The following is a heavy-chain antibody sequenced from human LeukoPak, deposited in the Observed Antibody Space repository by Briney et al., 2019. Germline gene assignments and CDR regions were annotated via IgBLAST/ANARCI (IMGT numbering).Heavy chain of an antibody. Sequence: GGSLRLSCAASGFTFSSYAMGWVRQAPGKGLEWVSAISGSGGSAYYADSVKGRFTISRDNSKNTLYLQMNSLRAEDTAVYYCAKDRGSGSFSDWGQGTLVTVSS. V-gene: IGHV3-23*01. CDR2: ISGSGGSA. J-gene: IGHJ4*02. CDR3: AKDRGSGSFSD. CDR1: GFTFSSYA. D-gene: IGHD3-10*01.